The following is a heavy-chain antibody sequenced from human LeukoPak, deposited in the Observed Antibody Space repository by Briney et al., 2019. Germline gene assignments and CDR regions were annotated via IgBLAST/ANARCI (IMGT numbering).Heavy chain of an antibody. Sequence: SETLSLTCTVSGGSMSSSYHYWNWIRQPPGKGLEWIGRMYTSGDTTYNPSLQGRVTISLDTSKSQFSLKLSAVTAADTAVYYCARTFCSGGNCYHFDSWGQGILVTVSS. CDR1: GGSMSSSYHY. CDR2: MYTSGDT. V-gene: IGHV4-61*02. J-gene: IGHJ4*02. D-gene: IGHD2-15*01. CDR3: ARTFCSGGNCYHFDS.